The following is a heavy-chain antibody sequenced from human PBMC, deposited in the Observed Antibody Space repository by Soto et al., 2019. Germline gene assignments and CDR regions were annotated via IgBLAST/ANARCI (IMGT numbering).Heavy chain of an antibody. CDR2: ISAYNGNT. D-gene: IGHD2-8*01. CDR1: GYTFTSYG. J-gene: IGHJ4*02. CDR3: ARSGGAYCTNGVCYGGDY. V-gene: IGHV1-18*01. Sequence: ASVKVSCKASGYTFTSYGISWVRQAPGQGLEWMGWISAYNGNTNYAQKLQGRVTMTTDTSTSTAYMELRSLRSDDTAVYYCARSGGAYCTNGVCYGGDYWGQGTLVTVSS.